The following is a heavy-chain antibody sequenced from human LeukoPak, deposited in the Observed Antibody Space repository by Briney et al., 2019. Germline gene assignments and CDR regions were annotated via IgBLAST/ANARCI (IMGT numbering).Heavy chain of an antibody. V-gene: IGHV3-30*02. CDR3: AKAHSSSWYYFDY. J-gene: IGHJ4*02. CDR2: IRYDGGNK. CDR1: GFTFSSYS. Sequence: GGSLRLSCAASGFTFSSYSMHWVRQAPGKGLEWVAFIRYDGGNKYYADSVKGRFTISRDNSKNTLDLQMNSLRAEDTAVYYCAKAHSSSWYYFDYWGQGTLVTVSS. D-gene: IGHD6-13*01.